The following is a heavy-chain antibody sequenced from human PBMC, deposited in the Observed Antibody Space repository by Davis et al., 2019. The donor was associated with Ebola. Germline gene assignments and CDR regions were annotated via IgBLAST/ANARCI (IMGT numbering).Heavy chain of an antibody. CDR1: GYTFTSYG. Sequence: ASVTVSCKASGYTFTSYGINWVRQAPGQGLEWMGWMNPNRGNTGYAQKFQGRVTMTRNTSISTAYMELSSLRSEDTAVYYCARGLLATVVTLSYWYFDLWGRGTLVTVSS. CDR3: ARGLLATVVTLSYWYFDL. D-gene: IGHD4-23*01. V-gene: IGHV1-8*02. CDR2: MNPNRGNT. J-gene: IGHJ2*01.